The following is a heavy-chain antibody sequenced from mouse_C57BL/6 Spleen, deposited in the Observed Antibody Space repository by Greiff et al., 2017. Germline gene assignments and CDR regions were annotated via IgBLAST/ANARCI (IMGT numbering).Heavy chain of an antibody. CDR3: ARYNWDEGFAY. CDR1: GFTFTDYY. Sequence: EVHLVESGGGLVQPGGSLSLSCAASGFTFTDYYMSWVRQPPGKALEWLGFIRNKANGYTTEYSASVKGRFTISRDNSQSILYLQMNALRAEDSATYYCARYNWDEGFAYWGQGTLVTVSA. CDR2: IRNKANGYTT. V-gene: IGHV7-3*01. D-gene: IGHD4-1*02. J-gene: IGHJ3*01.